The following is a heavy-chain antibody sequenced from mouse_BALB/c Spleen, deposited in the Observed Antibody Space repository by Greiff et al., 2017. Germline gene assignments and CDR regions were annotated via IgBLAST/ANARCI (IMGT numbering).Heavy chain of an antibody. CDR2: INPSNGGT. CDR3: TRSSYGNLDY. V-gene: IGHV1S81*02. J-gene: IGHJ2*01. Sequence: VQLQQPGAELVKPGASVKLSCKASGYTFTSYYMYWVKQRPGQGLEWIGGINPSNGGTNFNEKFKSKATLTVDKSSSTAYMQLSSLTSEDSAVYDCTRSSYGNLDYWGQGTTLTVSS. D-gene: IGHD2-10*01. CDR1: GYTFTSYY.